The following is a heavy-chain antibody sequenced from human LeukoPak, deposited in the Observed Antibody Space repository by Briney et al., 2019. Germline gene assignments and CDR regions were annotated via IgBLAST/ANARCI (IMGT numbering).Heavy chain of an antibody. Sequence: SETLSLTCTVSGGSISSDYWSWIRQSPGKGLEWVGYIYYSGTTSYNPSLKSRVTISLDTSKNQFSLKLSSVTAADTAVYYCARGANWGSPDYWGQGTLVTVSS. J-gene: IGHJ4*02. CDR2: IYYSGTT. CDR3: ARGANWGSPDY. D-gene: IGHD7-27*01. CDR1: GGSISSDY. V-gene: IGHV4-59*01.